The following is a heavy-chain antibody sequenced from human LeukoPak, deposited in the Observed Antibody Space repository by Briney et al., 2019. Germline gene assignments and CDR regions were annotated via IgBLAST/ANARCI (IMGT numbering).Heavy chain of an antibody. Sequence: SETLSLTCTVSGGSISNGDYYWSWIRQPPGKGLEWIGYIYYSGSTYYNPSLKSRVTISVDTSKNQFSLNLSSVTAADTAVYYCARAQYYDSWSGYGREFQHWGQGTLVTVSS. V-gene: IGHV4-30-4*08. D-gene: IGHD3-3*01. J-gene: IGHJ1*01. CDR2: IYYSGST. CDR1: GGSISNGDYY. CDR3: ARAQYYDSWSGYGREFQH.